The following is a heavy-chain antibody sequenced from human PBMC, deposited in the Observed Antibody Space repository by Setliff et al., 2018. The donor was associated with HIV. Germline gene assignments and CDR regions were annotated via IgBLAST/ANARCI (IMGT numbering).Heavy chain of an antibody. V-gene: IGHV3-53*01. D-gene: IGHD3-10*01. CDR1: GFAISGTY. J-gene: IGHJ4*02. Sequence: GGSLRLSCAASGFAISGTYMTWVRQAPGKGLEWVSVIYTGGTTFYADSVMDRFTISRDSSKNTLYLQMNRLRVDDTAVYYCARGTRTTVRGVFEERVPGSQWGQGTLVTVSS. CDR3: ARGTRTTVRGVFEERVPGSQ. CDR2: IYTGGTT.